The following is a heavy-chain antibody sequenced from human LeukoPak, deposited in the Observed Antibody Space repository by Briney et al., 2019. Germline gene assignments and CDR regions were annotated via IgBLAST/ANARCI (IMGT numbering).Heavy chain of an antibody. V-gene: IGHV3-21*01. CDR2: ISSSSSYI. Sequence: PGGSLRLSCAASGFTFSSYSMNWVSQAPGKGLEWVSSISSSSSYIYYADSVKGRFTISRDNAKNSLYLQMNSLRAEDTAVYYCAREENYYYYMDVWGKGTTVTVSS. D-gene: IGHD2/OR15-2a*01. J-gene: IGHJ6*03. CDR3: AREENYYYYMDV. CDR1: GFTFSSYS.